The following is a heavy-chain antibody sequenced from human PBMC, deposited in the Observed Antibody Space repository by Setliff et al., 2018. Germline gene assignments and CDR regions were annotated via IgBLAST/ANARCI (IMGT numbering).Heavy chain of an antibody. CDR3: AKNGFGVVALGVNNWFDP. Sequence: PSETLSLTCTVSGGSISSGGYYWSWIRQHPGKGLEWIGYIYYSGSTYYNPSLKSRVTISVDTSKNQFSLKLSSVTAADTAVYYCAKNGFGVVALGVNNWFDPWGQGTLVTVSS. CDR1: GGSISSGGYY. CDR2: IYYSGST. J-gene: IGHJ5*02. D-gene: IGHD3-10*01. V-gene: IGHV4-31*03.